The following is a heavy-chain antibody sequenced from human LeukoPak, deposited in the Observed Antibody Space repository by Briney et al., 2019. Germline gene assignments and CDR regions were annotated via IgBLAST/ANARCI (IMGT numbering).Heavy chain of an antibody. CDR3: AKEGVAARPIDYY. CDR1: GFIFSSYG. CDR2: IRYDGSNK. J-gene: IGHJ4*02. D-gene: IGHD6-6*01. V-gene: IGHV3-30*02. Sequence: GGSLRLSCAASGFIFSSYGMHWVRQAPGKGLEWVAFIRYDGSNKYYADSVKGRFTISRDNSKDTLYLQMNSLRAEDTAVYYCAKEGVAARPIDYYWGQGTLVTVSS.